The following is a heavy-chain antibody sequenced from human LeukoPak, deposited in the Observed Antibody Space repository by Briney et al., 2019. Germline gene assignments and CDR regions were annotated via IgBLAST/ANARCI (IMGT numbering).Heavy chain of an antibody. J-gene: IGHJ4*02. V-gene: IGHV3-23*01. Sequence: GGSLRLSCAASGFTVSSNYVSWVRQAPGKGLEWVSAISGSGGSTYYADSVKGRFTISRDNSKNTLYLQMNSLRAEDTAVYYCAKVRRLLPDYWGQGTLVTVSS. CDR1: GFTVSSNY. D-gene: IGHD3-22*01. CDR3: AKVRRLLPDY. CDR2: ISGSGGST.